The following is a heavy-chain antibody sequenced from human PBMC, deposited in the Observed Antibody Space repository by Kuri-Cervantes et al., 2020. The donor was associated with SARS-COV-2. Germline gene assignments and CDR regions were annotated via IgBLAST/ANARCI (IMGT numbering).Heavy chain of an antibody. J-gene: IGHJ4*02. CDR1: GFTFSSYS. CDR2: ISSSSSYI. CDR3: ARVRGGSYYGPFDY. D-gene: IGHD1-26*01. Sequence: GESLKISCAASGFTFSSYSMNWVRQAPGKGLEWVSSISSSSSYIYYADSVKGRFTISRDNAKNSLYLQMNSLRAEDTAVYYCARVRGGSYYGPFDYWGQGTLVTVSS. V-gene: IGHV3-21*01.